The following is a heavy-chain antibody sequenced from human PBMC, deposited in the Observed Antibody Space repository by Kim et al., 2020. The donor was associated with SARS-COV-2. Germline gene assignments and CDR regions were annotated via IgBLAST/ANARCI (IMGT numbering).Heavy chain of an antibody. D-gene: IGHD2-2*01. J-gene: IGHJ4*02. CDR2: IYYTGST. Sequence: SETLSLTCTVSGGSLSSRSYYWGWIRQPPGKGLEWVGTIYYTGSTYYNPSLKSRLTISVDTSKNQFSLRLSSVTAADTAVYYCASRSTSCFDFWGQGTL. V-gene: IGHV4-39*01. CDR3: ASRSTSCFDF. CDR1: GGSLSSRSYY.